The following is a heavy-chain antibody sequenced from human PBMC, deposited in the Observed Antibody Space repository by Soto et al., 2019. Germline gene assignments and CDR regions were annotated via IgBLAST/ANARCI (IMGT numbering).Heavy chain of an antibody. D-gene: IGHD6-13*01. CDR1: GFTFSNYN. CDR3: ARVISPLSSRSWYWAFDI. V-gene: IGHV3-21*01. CDR2: ISSTSSYK. J-gene: IGHJ3*02. Sequence: EVQLVESGGGLVKPGGSLRLSCAASGFTFSNYNINWVRQAPGKGLEWVSSISSTSSYKYYADSVKGRFTISRDNDKSSLYLQMNSLRVEDTAVYYCARVISPLSSRSWYWAFDIWGQGTMVTVSS.